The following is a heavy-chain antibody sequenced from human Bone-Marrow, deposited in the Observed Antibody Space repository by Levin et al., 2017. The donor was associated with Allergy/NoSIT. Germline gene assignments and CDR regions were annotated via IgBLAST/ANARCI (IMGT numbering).Heavy chain of an antibody. CDR1: GSISSDPS. V-gene: IGHV3-72*01. CDR3: ADLGLSYGLDV. Sequence: GGSLRLSCAASGSISSDPSMTWAGRVQGKGWEGVGGIPNRGTGYPAKYAAYVGGGFTFSRDDSKNSLYLQMNSLRTEDTAVYYCADLGLSYGLDVWGQGTTVTVSS. CDR2: IPNRGTGYPA. D-gene: IGHD3/OR15-3a*01. J-gene: IGHJ6*02.